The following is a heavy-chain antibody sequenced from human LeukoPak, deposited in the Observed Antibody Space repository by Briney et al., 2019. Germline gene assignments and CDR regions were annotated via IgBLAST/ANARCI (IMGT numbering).Heavy chain of an antibody. V-gene: IGHV3-74*01. Sequence: GGSLRLSCAASGFTFSSYWMHWVRQAPGKGLVWVSRIISDGSSTSYADSVKGRFTISRDNAKNTLYLQMNSLRAEDTAVYYCAREIRDGYKDAAFAIWGQGTMVTVSS. CDR2: IISDGSST. J-gene: IGHJ3*02. CDR1: GFTFSSYW. CDR3: AREIRDGYKDAAFAI. D-gene: IGHD5-24*01.